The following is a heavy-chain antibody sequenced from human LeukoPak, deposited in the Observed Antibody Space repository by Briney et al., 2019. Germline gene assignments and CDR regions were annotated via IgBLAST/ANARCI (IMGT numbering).Heavy chain of an antibody. CDR1: DGSISSSSYY. CDR3: ASKPRYCSGGSCYFGYLDY. CDR2: IYYSGST. D-gene: IGHD2-15*01. J-gene: IGHJ4*02. V-gene: IGHV4-39*01. Sequence: SETLSLTCTVSDGSISSSSYYWGWIRQPPGKGLEWIGSIYYSGSTYYNPSLKSRVTISVDTSKNQFSLKLSSVTAADTAVYYCASKPRYCSGGSCYFGYLDYWGQGTLVTVSS.